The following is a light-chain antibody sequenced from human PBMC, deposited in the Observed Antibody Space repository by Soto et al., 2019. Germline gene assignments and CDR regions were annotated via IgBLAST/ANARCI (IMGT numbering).Light chain of an antibody. Sequence: DIQMTQSPSTLSASVGDIVTITCRASQDISAWLAWYQQKPGKPPKLVIYKATALETGVPSRFSGSGSGTEFTLTISSLQPDDFTTYYCQQYSAFPWTFGHGTKVEI. CDR2: KAT. CDR3: QQYSAFPWT. CDR1: QDISAW. J-gene: IGKJ1*01. V-gene: IGKV1-5*03.